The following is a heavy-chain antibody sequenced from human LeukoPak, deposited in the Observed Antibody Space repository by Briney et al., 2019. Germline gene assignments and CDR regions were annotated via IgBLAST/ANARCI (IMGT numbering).Heavy chain of an antibody. Sequence: ASVKVSCKASGYTFNSYDINWVRQATGQGLEWMGWMNPNTGNTGYGERFQGRVTRTRDNSISTAYMELNSLTSEDTAVYYCARGGAGTYYKRDGWFDPWGQGTVVTVSS. CDR1: GYTFNSYD. CDR3: ARGGAGTYYKRDGWFDP. V-gene: IGHV1-8*01. J-gene: IGHJ5*02. CDR2: MNPNTGNT. D-gene: IGHD3-10*01.